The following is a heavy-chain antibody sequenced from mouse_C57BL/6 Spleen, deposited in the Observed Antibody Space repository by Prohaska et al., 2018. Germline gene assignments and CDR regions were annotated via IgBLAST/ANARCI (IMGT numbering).Heavy chain of an antibody. Sequence: HGKSLEWIGDINPNNGGTSYNQKFKGKATLTVDKSSITAYMELRSLTSEDSAVYYCARGGVSGTTVEKWFAYWGQGTLVTVSP. V-gene: IGHV1-26*01. CDR2: INPNNGGT. J-gene: IGHJ3*01. D-gene: IGHD1-1*01. CDR3: ARGGVSGTTVEKWFAY.